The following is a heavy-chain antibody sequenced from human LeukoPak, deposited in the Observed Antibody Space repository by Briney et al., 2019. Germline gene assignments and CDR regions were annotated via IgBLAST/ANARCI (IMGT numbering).Heavy chain of an antibody. CDR3: ARGSRNVYFDY. CDR1: GFIVSSNF. J-gene: IGHJ4*02. D-gene: IGHD2-8*01. Sequence: GGSLRLSCAASGFIVSSNFMSWVRQAPGKGLEWVSVLYCGGSTYYADSVKGRFTISGDNSKNTLYLQMNSLRPEDTAVYYCARGSRNVYFDYWGQGTLVAVSS. V-gene: IGHV3-66*02. CDR2: LYCGGST.